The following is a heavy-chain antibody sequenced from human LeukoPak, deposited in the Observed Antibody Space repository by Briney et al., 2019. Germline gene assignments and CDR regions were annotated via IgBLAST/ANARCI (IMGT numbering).Heavy chain of an antibody. J-gene: IGHJ3*02. Sequence: PSETLSLTCTVSGGSISSGGCYWTWIRQLPGKGLEWIGYIHYSGTTYYSPSLKSRISISVDTSKNQFSLKLRSMTAADTAVYYCAGDYYDTRRTYDIWGQGTMVTVSS. CDR1: GGSISSGGCY. CDR2: IHYSGTT. D-gene: IGHD3-22*01. V-gene: IGHV4-31*03. CDR3: AGDYYDTRRTYDI.